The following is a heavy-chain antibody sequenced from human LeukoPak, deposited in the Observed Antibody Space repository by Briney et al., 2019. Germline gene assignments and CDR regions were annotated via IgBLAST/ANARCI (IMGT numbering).Heavy chain of an antibody. CDR1: GFTFSSYA. CDR3: AKDEHNDFWSGKPNWFDP. J-gene: IGHJ5*02. V-gene: IGHV3-23*01. D-gene: IGHD3-3*01. Sequence: GRSLRLSCAASGFTFSSYAMSWVRQAPGKGLEWVSGISGSGGSTYYADSVKGRFTISRDNSKNTLYLQMNSLRAEDTAVYYCAKDEHNDFWSGKPNWFDPWGQGTLVTVSS. CDR2: ISGSGGST.